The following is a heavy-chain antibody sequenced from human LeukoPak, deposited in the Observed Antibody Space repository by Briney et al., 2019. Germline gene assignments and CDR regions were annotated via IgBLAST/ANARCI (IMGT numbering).Heavy chain of an antibody. D-gene: IGHD6-13*01. V-gene: IGHV3-23*01. J-gene: IGHJ4*02. CDR1: GIALSNYG. CDR2: ISDSGGRT. CDR3: AKDGSSSWYPLDY. Sequence: GSLRLSCAVSGIALSNYGMSWVRLAPGKGLEWVAGISDSGGRTNYADSVKGRFTISRDNSKNTLYLQMNSLRAEDTAVYYCAKDGSSSWYPLDYWGQGTLVTVSS.